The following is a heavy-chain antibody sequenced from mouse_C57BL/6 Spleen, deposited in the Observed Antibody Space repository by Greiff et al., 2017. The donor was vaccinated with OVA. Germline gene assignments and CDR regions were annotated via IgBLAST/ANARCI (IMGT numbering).Heavy chain of an antibody. D-gene: IGHD2-3*01. V-gene: IGHV1-81*01. Sequence: VQLQESGAELARPGASVKLSCKASGYTFTSYGISWVKQRTGQGLEWIGEIYPRSGNTYYNEKFKGKATLTADKSSSTAYMELRSLTSEDSAVYFCARKGGYYDGYLDYWGQGTTLTVSS. CDR3: ARKGGYYDGYLDY. CDR2: IYPRSGNT. CDR1: GYTFTSYG. J-gene: IGHJ2*01.